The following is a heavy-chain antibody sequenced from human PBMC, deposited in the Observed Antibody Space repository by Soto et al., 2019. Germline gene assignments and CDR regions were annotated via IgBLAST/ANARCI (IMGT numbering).Heavy chain of an antibody. J-gene: IGHJ6*02. CDR1: GGSFSGYY. V-gene: IGHV4-34*01. CDR3: ARSKLEPLGRAGYYGMDV. CDR2: INHSGST. Sequence: SETLSLTCAVYGGSFSGYYWSWIRQPPGKGLEWIGEINHSGSTNYNPSLKSRVTISVDMSKNQFSLQLNSVTPEDTAVYYCARSKLEPLGRAGYYGMDVWGQGTTVTVSS. D-gene: IGHD1-1*01.